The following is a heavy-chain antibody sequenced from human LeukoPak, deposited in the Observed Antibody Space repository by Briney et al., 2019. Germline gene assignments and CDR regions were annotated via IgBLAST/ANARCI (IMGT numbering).Heavy chain of an antibody. CDR1: GFTFTNYG. Sequence: PGGSLRLSCAASGFTFTNYGMSWVRQAPGKGLEWVSAVSGGGGSTYYADSVKGRFTISRDNSKNTVYLQMNSLRAEDTAVYYCAKEKNSGYYYHFDYWGQGTLVTVSS. J-gene: IGHJ4*02. D-gene: IGHD3-22*01. CDR3: AKEKNSGYYYHFDY. CDR2: VSGGGGST. V-gene: IGHV3-23*01.